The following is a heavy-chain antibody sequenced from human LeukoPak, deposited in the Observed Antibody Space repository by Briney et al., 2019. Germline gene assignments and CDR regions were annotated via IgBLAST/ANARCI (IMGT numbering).Heavy chain of an antibody. CDR3: GMGSSSASVFDY. V-gene: IGHV1-2*02. J-gene: IGHJ4*02. Sequence: ASVKVSCQASGYTFTGYYMHWVRQAPGQGLEWMGWINPNSGGTNYAQKFQGRVTMTRDTSISTAYMELSRLRSDDTAVYYCGMGSSSASVFDYWGQGTLVTVSS. CDR1: GYTFTGYY. D-gene: IGHD6-6*01. CDR2: INPNSGGT.